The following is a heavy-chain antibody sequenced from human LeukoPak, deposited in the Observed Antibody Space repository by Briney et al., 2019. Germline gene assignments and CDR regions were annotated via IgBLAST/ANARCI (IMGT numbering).Heavy chain of an antibody. V-gene: IGHV3-53*01. Sequence: PGGSLRLSCAASGFTVSSNYMSWVRQAPGKGLEWVSVIYSGGSTYYADSVKGRFTISRDNSKNALYLQMNSLRAEDTAVYYCAKDRYSSGWYDAFDIWGQGTMVTVSS. J-gene: IGHJ3*02. D-gene: IGHD6-19*01. CDR1: GFTVSSNY. CDR3: AKDRYSSGWYDAFDI. CDR2: IYSGGST.